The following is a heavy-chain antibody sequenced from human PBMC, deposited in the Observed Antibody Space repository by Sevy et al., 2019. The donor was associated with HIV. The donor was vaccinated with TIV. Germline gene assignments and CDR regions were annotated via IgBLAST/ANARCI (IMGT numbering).Heavy chain of an antibody. V-gene: IGHV1-46*01. D-gene: IGHD2-15*01. J-gene: IGHJ5*02. Sequence: ASVKVSCKASGYTFTSYYMHWVRQAPGQGLEWMGIINPSGGSTGYAQKFQGRVTMTRETSTSTVYMELSSLRSEDTAVYYCAIGGVVVAAPTNWFDPWGQGTLVTVSS. CDR2: INPSGGST. CDR3: AIGGVVVAAPTNWFDP. CDR1: GYTFTSYY.